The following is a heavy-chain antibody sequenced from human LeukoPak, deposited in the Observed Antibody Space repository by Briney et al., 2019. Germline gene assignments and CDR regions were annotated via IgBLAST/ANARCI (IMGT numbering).Heavy chain of an antibody. V-gene: IGHV1-18*01. CDR1: GYTFLSYG. Sequence: ASVKVSCKASGYTFLSYGISWVRQAPGQGLEWMGWISAYNGNTNFAQKLQGRVTITADESTSTAYMELSSLRSEDTAVYYCARAPTRITMVRGVITDAFDIWGQGTMVTVSS. CDR3: ARAPTRITMVRGVITDAFDI. J-gene: IGHJ3*02. CDR2: ISAYNGNT. D-gene: IGHD3-10*01.